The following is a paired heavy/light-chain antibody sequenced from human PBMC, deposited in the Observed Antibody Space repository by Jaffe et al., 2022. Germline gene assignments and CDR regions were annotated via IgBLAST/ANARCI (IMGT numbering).Light chain of an antibody. CDR3: QQYNNWPQT. J-gene: IGKJ1*01. V-gene: IGKV3-15*01. CDR2: DES. Sequence: EIVMTQSPATLSVSPGERATLSCRASQSISSNLAWYQQKPGQAPRLLIYDESTRATGIPARFSGSGSGTEFTLTISSLQSEDFVVYYCQQYNNWPQTFGQGTKVEIK. CDR1: QSISSN.
Heavy chain of an antibody. Sequence: EVQLLESGGGLVQPGGSQRLSCAASGFTFSTYAMSWVRQAPGKGLEWVSGISGSGDKTYEADSVKGRFTISRDNSKNTLYLQMNSLRVEDTAVYCCVKSRFFSGGLDAFDIWGQGTMVTVSS. CDR3: VKSRFFSGGLDAFDI. J-gene: IGHJ3*02. CDR2: ISGSGDKT. CDR1: GFTFSTYA. D-gene: IGHD1-26*01. V-gene: IGHV3-23*01.